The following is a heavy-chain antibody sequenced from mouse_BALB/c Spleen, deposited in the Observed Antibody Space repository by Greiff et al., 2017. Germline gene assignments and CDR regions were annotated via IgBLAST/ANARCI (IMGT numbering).Heavy chain of an antibody. D-gene: IGHD2-10*01. CDR3: VREAYYGSFAY. CDR2: IRSKSNNYAT. J-gene: IGHJ3*01. V-gene: IGHV10-3*03. CDR1: GFTFNTYA. Sequence: EVKVVESGGGLVQPKGSLKLSCAASGFTFNTYAMHWVCQAPGKGLEWVARIRSKSNNYATYYADSVKDRFTISRDDSQSMLYLQMNNLKTEDTAMYYCVREAYYGSFAYWGQGTLVTVSA.